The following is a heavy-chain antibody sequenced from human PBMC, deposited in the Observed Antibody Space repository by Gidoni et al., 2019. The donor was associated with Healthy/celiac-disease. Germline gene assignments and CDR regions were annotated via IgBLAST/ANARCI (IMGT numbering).Heavy chain of an antibody. Sequence: QVQLQESGPGLVKPSGTLSLTCAVSGGSISSSNWWSWVRQPPGKRLEWIGEIYHSGSTNYNPSLKSRVTISVDKSKNQFSLKLSSVTAADTAVYYCARDYYDSSGTRKDAFDIWGQGTMVTVSS. CDR2: IYHSGST. V-gene: IGHV4-4*02. CDR3: ARDYYDSSGTRKDAFDI. J-gene: IGHJ3*02. CDR1: GGSISSSNW. D-gene: IGHD3-22*01.